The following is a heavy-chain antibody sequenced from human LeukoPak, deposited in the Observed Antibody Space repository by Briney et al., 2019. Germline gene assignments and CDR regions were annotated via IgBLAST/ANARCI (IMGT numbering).Heavy chain of an antibody. Sequence: GGSLRLFCAASGFTFSSYAVSWVRQAPGKGLEWVSAISGSGGSTYYADSVKGRFTISRDNSKNTLYLQMNSLRAEDTAVYYCAKDLTVTTGWFDPWGRGTLVTVSS. V-gene: IGHV3-23*01. J-gene: IGHJ5*02. CDR1: GFTFSSYA. D-gene: IGHD4-17*01. CDR2: ISGSGGST. CDR3: AKDLTVTTGWFDP.